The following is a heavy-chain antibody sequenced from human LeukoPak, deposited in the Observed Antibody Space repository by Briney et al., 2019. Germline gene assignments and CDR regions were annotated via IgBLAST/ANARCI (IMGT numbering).Heavy chain of an antibody. J-gene: IGHJ5*02. CDR1: GGSISSSNW. Sequence: SSETLSLTCAVSGGSISSSNWWSWVRQPPGKGLEWIGSIYYSGSTYYNPSLKSRVTISVDTSKNQFSLKLSSVTAADTAVYYCARHIPTNDYGDYALPCWFDPWGQGTLVTVSS. D-gene: IGHD4-17*01. CDR3: ARHIPTNDYGDYALPCWFDP. V-gene: IGHV4-39*01. CDR2: IYYSGST.